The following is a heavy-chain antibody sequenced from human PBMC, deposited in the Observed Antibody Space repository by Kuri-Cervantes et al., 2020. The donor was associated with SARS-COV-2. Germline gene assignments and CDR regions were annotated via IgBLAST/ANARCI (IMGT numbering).Heavy chain of an antibody. J-gene: IGHJ5*02. CDR3: ARSSRRCSSTSCHAGFDP. CDR2: INHSGST. Sequence: SQTLSLTCAVYGGSFSGYYWSWIRQPPGKGLEWIGEINHSGSTNYNPSLKSRVTISVDTSKNQFSLKLSSVTAADTAVYYCARSSRRCSSTSCHAGFDPWGQGTLVTVSS. V-gene: IGHV4-34*01. CDR1: GGSFSGYY. D-gene: IGHD2-2*01.